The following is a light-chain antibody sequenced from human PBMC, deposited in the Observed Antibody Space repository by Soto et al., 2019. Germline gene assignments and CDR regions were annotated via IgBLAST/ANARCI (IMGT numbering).Light chain of an antibody. J-gene: IGKJ1*01. CDR3: QQYYTTPRT. CDR1: QSVLYTSNNKNY. Sequence: DIVMTQSPDSLALSLGEMATINCKSSQSVLYTSNNKNYLAWYQQKPGHPPKVLIYWASTRESGVPDRFSGSGSGTDFTLTISSLQAEDVAVYYCQQYYTTPRTFGQGTKVEIK. V-gene: IGKV4-1*01. CDR2: WAS.